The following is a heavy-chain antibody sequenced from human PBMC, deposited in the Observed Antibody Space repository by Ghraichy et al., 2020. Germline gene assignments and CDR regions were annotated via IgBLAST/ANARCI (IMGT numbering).Heavy chain of an antibody. Sequence: LSLTCAASGFTFSSYGMHWVRQAPGKGLEWVAVISYDGSNKYYADSVKGRFTISRDNSKNTLYLQMNSLRAEDTAVYYCAKDRGNYLGRYGMDVWGQGTTVTVSS. J-gene: IGHJ6*02. CDR2: ISYDGSNK. CDR3: AKDRGNYLGRYGMDV. V-gene: IGHV3-30*18. D-gene: IGHD1-7*01. CDR1: GFTFSSYG.